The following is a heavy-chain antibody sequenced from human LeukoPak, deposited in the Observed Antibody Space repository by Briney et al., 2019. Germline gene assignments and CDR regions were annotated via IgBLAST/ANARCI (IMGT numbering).Heavy chain of an antibody. D-gene: IGHD3-3*01. Sequence: PGGSLRLSCAASGFTFSSYSMNWVRQAPGKGLEWVSYISSSSSNIYCADSVKGRFTISRDNAKNSPYLQMNSLRAEDTAVYYCARGTAAYYDFWSGYYTDPRSYFDYWGQGTLVTVSS. CDR1: GFTFSSYS. CDR2: ISSSSSNI. CDR3: ARGTAAYYDFWSGYYTDPRSYFDY. J-gene: IGHJ4*02. V-gene: IGHV3-48*04.